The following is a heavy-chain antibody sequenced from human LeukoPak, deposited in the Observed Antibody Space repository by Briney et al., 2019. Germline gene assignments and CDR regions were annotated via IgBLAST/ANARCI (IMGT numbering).Heavy chain of an antibody. CDR2: ISAYNGNT. D-gene: IGHD3-10*01. V-gene: IGHV1-18*01. J-gene: IGHJ5*02. Sequence: ASVKVSCKASGYTFTSYGISWVRQAPGQGLEWMGWISAYNGNTNYAQKLQGRVTMTRDTSTSTVYMELSSLRSEDTAVYYCAKEQTYYYGSGSHNWFDPWGQGTLVTVSS. CDR1: GYTFTSYG. CDR3: AKEQTYYYGSGSHNWFDP.